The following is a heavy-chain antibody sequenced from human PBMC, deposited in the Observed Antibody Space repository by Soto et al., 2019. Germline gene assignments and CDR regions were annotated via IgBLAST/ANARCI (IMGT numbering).Heavy chain of an antibody. CDR1: GFTFSSYA. CDR2: ISYEGSNK. V-gene: IGHV3-30-3*01. CDR3: ARVLGGMATVPFDY. D-gene: IGHD4-4*01. Sequence: GGSLRLSCAASGFTFSSYAMHWVRQAPGTGLEWVAVISYEGSNKYYADSGKGRSTISRDNSKNTLYLQRNSLRTEDTAVYYCARVLGGMATVPFDYWGQGALVTVSS. J-gene: IGHJ4*02.